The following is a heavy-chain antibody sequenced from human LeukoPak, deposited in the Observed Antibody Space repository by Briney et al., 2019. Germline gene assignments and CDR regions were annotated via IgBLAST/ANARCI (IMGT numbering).Heavy chain of an antibody. Sequence: PSETLSLTCTVSGGSISSYYWSWIRQPPGKGLEGIGYIYTSGSTNYNPSLKSRVTISVDTSKNQFSLKLSSVTAADTAVYYCARGLYSSSSWGYYYYYYMDVWGKGTTVTVSS. J-gene: IGHJ6*03. CDR2: IYTSGST. D-gene: IGHD6-6*01. CDR3: ARGLYSSSSWGYYYYYYMDV. V-gene: IGHV4-4*09. CDR1: GGSISSYY.